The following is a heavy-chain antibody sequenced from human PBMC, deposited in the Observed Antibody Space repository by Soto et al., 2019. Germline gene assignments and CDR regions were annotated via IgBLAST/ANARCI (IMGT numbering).Heavy chain of an antibody. CDR1: GYSFANSW. D-gene: IGHD6-19*01. Sequence: PGESLKISCKGSGYSFANSWIGWVRQMPGKGLEWMGIIFPADSDTGLSPSFQGQVTISADKSISTAYLQWSSLKASDTAIFYCERLGSGWSNWGQGTQVTVSS. J-gene: IGHJ4*02. V-gene: IGHV5-51*01. CDR3: ERLGSGWSN. CDR2: IFPADSDT.